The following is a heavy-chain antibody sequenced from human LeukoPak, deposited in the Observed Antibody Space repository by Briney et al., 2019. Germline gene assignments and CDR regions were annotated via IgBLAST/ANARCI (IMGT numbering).Heavy chain of an antibody. CDR1: GFTFSSYS. D-gene: IGHD6-6*01. CDR3: ARDESSSVYFDY. J-gene: IGHJ4*02. Sequence: QSGGSLRLSCAASGFTFSSYSMNWVRQAPGKGLEWVSSISSSSSTIYYADSVKGRFTISRDNAKNSLYLQMNSLRAEDTAVYYCARDESSSVYFDYWGQGTLVTVSS. CDR2: ISSSSSTI. V-gene: IGHV3-48*01.